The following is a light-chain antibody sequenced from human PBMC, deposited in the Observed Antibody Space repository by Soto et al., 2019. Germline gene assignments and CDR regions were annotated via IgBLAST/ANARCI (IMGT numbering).Light chain of an antibody. CDR3: QQYYSTPFP. V-gene: IGKV4-1*01. CDR1: QNVLYSSNNNNY. CDR2: WAS. J-gene: IGKJ3*01. Sequence: DIVLTQSPDSLAVSLGERATINCKSSQNVLYSSNNNNYLAWYQQKPGQPPKLLIYWASTRESGVPDRFSGSGSGTDFTLTISSLQAEDVAVYYCQQYYSTPFPFGPGTKVDIK.